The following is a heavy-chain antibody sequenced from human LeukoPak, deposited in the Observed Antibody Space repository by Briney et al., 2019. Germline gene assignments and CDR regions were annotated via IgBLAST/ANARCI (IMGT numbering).Heavy chain of an antibody. CDR2: IIPIFGTA. J-gene: IGHJ4*02. CDR1: GGTFSSYA. D-gene: IGHD3-9*01. CDR3: ARERTYYDILTGYYGYYFDY. Sequence: GASVKVSCKASGGTFSSYAISWVRQAPGQGLEWMGGIIPIFGTANYVQKFQGRVTITTDESTSTAYMELGSLRSEDTAVYYCARERTYYDILTGYYGYYFDYWGQGTLVTVSS. V-gene: IGHV1-69*05.